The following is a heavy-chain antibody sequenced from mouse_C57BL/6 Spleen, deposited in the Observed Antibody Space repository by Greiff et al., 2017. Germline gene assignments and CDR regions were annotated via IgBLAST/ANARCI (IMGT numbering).Heavy chain of an antibody. Sequence: EVMLVESGGGLVQPKGSLKLSCAASGFSFNTYAMNWVRQAPGKGLEWVARIRSKSNNYATYYADSVKDRFTISRDDSESMLYLQMNNLKTEDTAMYYCVRGHYPYAMDYWGQGTSVTVSS. CDR2: IRSKSNNYAT. CDR1: GFSFNTYA. D-gene: IGHD2-1*01. J-gene: IGHJ4*01. CDR3: VRGHYPYAMDY. V-gene: IGHV10-1*01.